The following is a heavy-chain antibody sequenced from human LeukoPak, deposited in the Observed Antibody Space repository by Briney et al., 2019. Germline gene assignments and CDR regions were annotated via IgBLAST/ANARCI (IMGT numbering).Heavy chain of an antibody. D-gene: IGHD1-1*01. CDR3: ARGGTTFEH. Sequence: PGGSLRLSCAASGFTFSSYSIYWVRQAPGKGLEWVSSISSSSRYINYADSVKGRFTISRDNAKNSLFLQMNSLRAEDTAVYYCARGGTTFEHWGQGTLVTVSS. CDR2: ISSSSRYI. J-gene: IGHJ4*02. CDR1: GFTFSSYS. V-gene: IGHV3-21*01.